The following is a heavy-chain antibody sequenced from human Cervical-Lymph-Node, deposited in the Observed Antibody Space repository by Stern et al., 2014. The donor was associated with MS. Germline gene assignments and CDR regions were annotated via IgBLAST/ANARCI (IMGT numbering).Heavy chain of an antibody. CDR3: AQRIAAPTKNYFDF. J-gene: IGHJ4*02. V-gene: IGHV2-5*05. CDR2: IYWDDDK. D-gene: IGHD5-24*01. Sequence: QITLKESGPTLEKPTQTLTLTCTFSGFSLTTSGVGVGWIRQSPGKALEWLAVIYWDDDKRYGPSLESRLTITKDTSKNQVVLTMTNMDPVDTATYYCAQRIAAPTKNYFDFWGQGTLVTVSS. CDR1: GFSLTTSGVG.